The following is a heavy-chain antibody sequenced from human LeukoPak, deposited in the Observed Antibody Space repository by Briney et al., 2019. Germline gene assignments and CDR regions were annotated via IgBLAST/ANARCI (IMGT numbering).Heavy chain of an antibody. Sequence: GGSLRLSCAASGFTFSRYWMSWVRKAPGKGLEWVANIKEAGSEKYSVDSVKGRFTISRDNTKNSLFLEVNSLRAEDTAVYYCATGWSHHDYWGQGTLVTVSS. CDR2: IKEAGSEK. D-gene: IGHD3-3*01. CDR3: ATGWSHHDY. CDR1: GFTFSRYW. V-gene: IGHV3-7*01. J-gene: IGHJ4*02.